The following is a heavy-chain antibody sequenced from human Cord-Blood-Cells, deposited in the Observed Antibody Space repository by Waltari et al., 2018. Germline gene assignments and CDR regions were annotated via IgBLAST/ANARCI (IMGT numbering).Heavy chain of an antibody. CDR2: INPNNDGT. CDR3: AREFSICKFDL. J-gene: IGHJ2*01. CDR1: GYTFTGYY. V-gene: IGHV1-2*02. Sequence: QVQLVQSGAEVKKHGASVKVSCRASGYTFTGYYMHWVRQAPGQGLEWMGGINPNNDGTNYAQKFQGRVTMTRDTSISTAYMELSRLRSDDTAVYYCAREFSICKFDLWGRGTLVTVAS.